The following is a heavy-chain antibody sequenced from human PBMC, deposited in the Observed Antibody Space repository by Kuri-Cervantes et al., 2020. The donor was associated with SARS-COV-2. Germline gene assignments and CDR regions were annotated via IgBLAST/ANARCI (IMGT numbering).Heavy chain of an antibody. CDR1: GYTFTSYG. J-gene: IGHJ4*02. V-gene: IGHV1-18*01. Sequence: ASVKVSCKASGYTFTSYGISWVRQAPGQGLEWMGWISAYNGNTNYAQKLQGRVTMTTDTSTSTAYMELRSLRSDDTAVYYCARGARYYGSVSHCFDYWGQGTLVTVSS. CDR2: ISAYNGNT. CDR3: ARGARYYGSVSHCFDY. D-gene: IGHD3-10*01.